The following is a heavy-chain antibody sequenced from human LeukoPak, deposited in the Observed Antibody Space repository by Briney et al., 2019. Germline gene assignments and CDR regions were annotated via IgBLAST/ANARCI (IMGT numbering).Heavy chain of an antibody. V-gene: IGHV1-46*01. CDR1: GYTFTSYY. Sequence: ASVKVSCKASGYTFTSYYTHWVRQAPGQGLEWMGIINPSGGSTSYAQKFQGRVTMTRDTSTSTVYMELSSLRSEDTAVYYCARFPASSSWYKGELFDYWGQGTPVTVSS. J-gene: IGHJ4*02. D-gene: IGHD6-13*01. CDR3: ARFPASSSWYKGELFDY. CDR2: INPSGGST.